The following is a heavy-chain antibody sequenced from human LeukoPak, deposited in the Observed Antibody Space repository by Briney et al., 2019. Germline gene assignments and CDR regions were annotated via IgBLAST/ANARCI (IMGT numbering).Heavy chain of an antibody. J-gene: IGHJ5*02. CDR3: ATNKTMMTTAGLFDP. D-gene: IGHD4-17*01. Sequence: PSETLSLTCAVYGGSFSHYYWSWIRQSPGKGLEWIGSIYNSASTYYNPSFKSRVTLSVDTSRNQFSLNVRSVTAADTGMYYCATNKTMMTTAGLFDPWGQGTLVIVSS. V-gene: IGHV4-34*01. CDR1: GGSFSHYY. CDR2: IYNSAST.